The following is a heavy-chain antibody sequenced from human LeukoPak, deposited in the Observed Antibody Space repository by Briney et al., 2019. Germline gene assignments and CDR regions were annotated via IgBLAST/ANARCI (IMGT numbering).Heavy chain of an antibody. CDR3: ARGPSSYNILTGYCY. D-gene: IGHD3-9*01. V-gene: IGHV1-2*06. CDR2: INPNSGGT. Sequence: GASVKVSCKASGYTFTGYYMHWVRQAPGQGLEWMGRINPNSGGTNYAQKFQGRVTMTRDTSISTAYMELSRLRTDDTAVYNCARGPSSYNILTGYCYWGQGTLVTVSS. CDR1: GYTFTGYY. J-gene: IGHJ4*02.